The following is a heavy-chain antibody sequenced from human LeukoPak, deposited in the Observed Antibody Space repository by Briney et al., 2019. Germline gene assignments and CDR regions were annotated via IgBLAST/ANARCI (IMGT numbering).Heavy chain of an antibody. CDR2: VYPYDSDT. CDR3: ARRERYVDWLFGAFDL. CDR1: GSTFTKFW. V-gene: IGHV5-51*01. D-gene: IGHD3-9*01. J-gene: IGHJ3*01. Sequence: GESLQISCMCSGSTFTKFWIGWVRQVPGKGLEWRGLVYPYDSDTKLSPSLEGQVNISVDKSIDTAYLQWSNREGSDTAMYFCARRERYVDWLFGAFDLWGQGTMVSVS.